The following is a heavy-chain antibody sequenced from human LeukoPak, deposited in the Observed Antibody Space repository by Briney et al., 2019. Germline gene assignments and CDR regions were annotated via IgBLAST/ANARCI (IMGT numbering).Heavy chain of an antibody. D-gene: IGHD1-26*01. J-gene: IGHJ4*02. CDR2: IYYSGGT. CDR3: ARYSGSYLYYFDY. V-gene: IGHV4-39*01. CDR1: GGSISSSSYY. Sequence: KASETLSLTCTVSGGSISSSSYYWGWIRQPPGKGLEWIGSIYYSGGTYYNPSLKSRVTISVDTSKNQFSLKLSSVTAADTAMYYCARYSGSYLYYFDYWGQGTLVTVSS.